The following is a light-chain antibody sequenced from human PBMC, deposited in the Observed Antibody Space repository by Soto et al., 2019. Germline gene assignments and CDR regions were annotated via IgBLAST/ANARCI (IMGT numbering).Light chain of an antibody. J-gene: IGKJ1*01. CDR3: QQYCTSPRT. V-gene: IGKV3-20*01. CDR1: QSVSSIY. CDR2: GAS. Sequence: EIVLTQSPGTLSLSPGERATLSCRASQSVSSIYLAWYQQKPGQAPRLLIYGASSSATGIPDRFRGSGSGTNFTLTISRLEPGDFAVDYCQQYCTSPRTFVQGTKVEIK.